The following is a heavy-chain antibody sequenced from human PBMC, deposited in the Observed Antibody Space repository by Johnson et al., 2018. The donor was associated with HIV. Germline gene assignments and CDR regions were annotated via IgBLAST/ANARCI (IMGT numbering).Heavy chain of an antibody. CDR2: IKHAGTEK. Sequence: VQLVESGGGLVQPGGSLRLSCAASGFTFSSYWMSWVRQAPGKGLEWVANIKHAGTEKHYVDSVRGRFTVSRDNAKNSLYLQMNSLRAEDTAGYYCARLITVIVVVTHDAFDIWGQGTMVTVAS. CDR3: ARLITVIVVVTHDAFDI. D-gene: IGHD3-22*01. V-gene: IGHV3-7*01. CDR1: GFTFSSYW. J-gene: IGHJ3*02.